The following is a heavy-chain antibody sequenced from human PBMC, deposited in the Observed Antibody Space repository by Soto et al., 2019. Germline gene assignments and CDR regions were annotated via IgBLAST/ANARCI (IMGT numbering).Heavy chain of an antibody. Sequence: PSETLSLTCAVSGGSISSGGYSWSWIRQPPGKGLEWIGYIYHSGSTYYNPSLKSRVTISVDRSKNQFSLKLSSVTAADTAVYYCARDSLPGTNWFDPWGQGTLVTVSS. CDR2: IYHSGST. V-gene: IGHV4-30-2*01. CDR3: ARDSLPGTNWFDP. CDR1: GGSISSGGYS. D-gene: IGHD1-1*01. J-gene: IGHJ5*02.